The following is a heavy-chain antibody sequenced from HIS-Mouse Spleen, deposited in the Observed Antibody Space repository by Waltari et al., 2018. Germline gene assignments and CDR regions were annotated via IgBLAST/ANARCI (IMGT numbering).Heavy chain of an antibody. CDR2: IDDSGRT. D-gene: IGHD6-6*01. CDR1: GGSISSSSYY. J-gene: IGHJ5*02. V-gene: IGHV4-39*01. CDR3: ARRQQLVGFDP. Sequence: QLQLQESGPGLVKPSETLSLTCTVSGGSISSSSYYWGWIRQPPGKGLGWIGSIDDSGRTYSNPSLRSRVTISVETSKNQFSLKLSSVTAADTAVYYCARRQQLVGFDPWGQGTLVTVSS.